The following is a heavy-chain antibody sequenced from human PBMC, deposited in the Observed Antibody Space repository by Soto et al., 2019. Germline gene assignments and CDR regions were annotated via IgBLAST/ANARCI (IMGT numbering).Heavy chain of an antibody. CDR1: GYTLTELS. J-gene: IGHJ6*03. Sequence: GASVKVSCKVSGYTLTELSMHWVRQAPGKGLEWMGGFDPEDGETIYAQKFQGRVTMTEDTSTDTAYMELSSLRSEDTAVYYCATNQRITMVRGVMPHQDYYYYMDVWGKGTTVTVSS. CDR3: ATNQRITMVRGVMPHQDYYYYMDV. CDR2: FDPEDGET. V-gene: IGHV1-24*01. D-gene: IGHD3-10*01.